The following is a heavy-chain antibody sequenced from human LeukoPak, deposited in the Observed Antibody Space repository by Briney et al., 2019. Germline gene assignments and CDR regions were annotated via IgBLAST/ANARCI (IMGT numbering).Heavy chain of an antibody. CDR3: ARGGGANIASAGKGY. D-gene: IGHD6-13*01. Sequence: GGSLRLSCAASGFTLSSYSMNWVRQAPGKGLEWLSYISSSGSTLYYADSVKGRFTISRDNGKNSLYLQMNSLRAEDTAVYYCARGGGANIASAGKGYWGQGTLVTVSS. CDR2: ISSSGSTL. J-gene: IGHJ4*02. V-gene: IGHV3-48*01. CDR1: GFTLSSYS.